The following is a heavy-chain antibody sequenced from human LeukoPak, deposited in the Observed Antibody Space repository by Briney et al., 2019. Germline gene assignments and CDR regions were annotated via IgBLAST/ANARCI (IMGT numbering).Heavy chain of an antibody. D-gene: IGHD6-13*01. V-gene: IGHV5-51*01. J-gene: IGHJ5*02. Sequence: GESLKISCKGSGYSFTSYWIGWVRQMPGKGLEWMGIIYPGDSDTRYSPSFQGQVTISADKSISTAYLQWSSLKASDTAMYYCARLAAAGRTGGNWFDPWGQGTLVTVSS. CDR3: ARLAAAGRTGGNWFDP. CDR2: IYPGDSDT. CDR1: GYSFTSYW.